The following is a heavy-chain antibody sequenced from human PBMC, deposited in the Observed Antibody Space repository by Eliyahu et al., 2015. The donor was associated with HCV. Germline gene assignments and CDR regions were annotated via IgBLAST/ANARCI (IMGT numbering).Heavy chain of an antibody. J-gene: IGHJ4*02. CDR1: GFAFSSYA. V-gene: IGHV3-23*01. CDR3: AKVGEPYSYYDY. CDR2: ISGSGGTT. Sequence: EVQLLESGGGLVQPGGSLXLSCAASGFAFSSYAINWVRQAPGKGLEWVSAISGSGGTTYYTDSMKGRITISRDNSKNTVYLQMSSLRAEDTATYYCAKVGEPYSYYDYWGQRTLVTVSS. D-gene: IGHD4-11*01.